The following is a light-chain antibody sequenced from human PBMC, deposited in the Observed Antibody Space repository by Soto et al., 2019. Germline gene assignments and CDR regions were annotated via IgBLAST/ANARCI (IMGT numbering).Light chain of an antibody. CDR3: QQYGRSKRWT. CDR2: GAS. J-gene: IGKJ1*01. Sequence: EVVLTQFPGTLSLSPGERATLSCRASQTITGTYLAWYQQKPGQAPRLLIHGASTRATGIPDRFSGGGTGTDFNLNISRVEPEDVAMYYCQQYGRSKRWTFGQGTKVEV. V-gene: IGKV3-20*01. CDR1: QTITGTY.